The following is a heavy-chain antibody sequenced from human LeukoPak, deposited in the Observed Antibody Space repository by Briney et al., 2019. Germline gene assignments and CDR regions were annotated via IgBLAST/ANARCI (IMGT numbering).Heavy chain of an antibody. Sequence: GASVKVSCKASGYTFTSYDINWVRQATGQGLEWMGWMNPNSGNTGYAQKFQGRVTMTRNTSISTAYMELSSLRSEDTAVYYCARAGGTYYGIAFDIWGQGTMVTVSS. V-gene: IGHV1-8*01. CDR2: MNPNSGNT. J-gene: IGHJ3*02. CDR3: ARAGGTYYGIAFDI. CDR1: GYTFTSYD. D-gene: IGHD1-26*01.